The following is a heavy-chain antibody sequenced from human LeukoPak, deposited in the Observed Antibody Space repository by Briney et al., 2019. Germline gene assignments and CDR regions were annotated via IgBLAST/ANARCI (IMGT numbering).Heavy chain of an antibody. J-gene: IGHJ4*02. CDR1: GFTFSSYA. CDR3: AKLTMVRGAPFDY. Sequence: GGSLRLSCAASGFTFSSYAMSWVRQAPGKGLERVSAISGSGGSTYYADSVKGRFTISRDNSKNTLYLQMNSLRAEDTAVYYCAKLTMVRGAPFDYWGQGTLVTVSS. CDR2: ISGSGGST. D-gene: IGHD3-10*01. V-gene: IGHV3-23*01.